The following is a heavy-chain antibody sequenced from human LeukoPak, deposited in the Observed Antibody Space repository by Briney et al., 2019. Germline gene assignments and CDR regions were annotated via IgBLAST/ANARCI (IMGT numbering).Heavy chain of an antibody. CDR3: ATAYSSSWYKAFDI. D-gene: IGHD6-13*01. CDR2: FDPEDGET. Sequence: ASVKVSCKVSGYTLTELSMHWVRQAPGKGLEWMGGFDPEDGETIYAQKFQGRVTVTEDTSTDTAYMELSSLRSEDTAVYYCATAYSSSWYKAFDIWGQGTMVTVSS. V-gene: IGHV1-24*01. CDR1: GYTLTELS. J-gene: IGHJ3*02.